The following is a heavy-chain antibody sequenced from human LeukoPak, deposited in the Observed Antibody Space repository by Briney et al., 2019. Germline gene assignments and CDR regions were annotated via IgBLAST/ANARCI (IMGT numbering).Heavy chain of an antibody. J-gene: IGHJ4*02. D-gene: IGHD5-18*01. V-gene: IGHV3-11*06. CDR2: IGGSTSRT. Sequence: PGGSLRLSCAASGFTFSDYYMSWIRQAPGKGLEWVAYIGGSTSRTNYADSVKGRFTISRDNAKNSLYLQMNSLRAEDTAVYYCARDLVQLWSKDFWGQGTLVTVSS. CDR3: ARDLVQLWSKDF. CDR1: GFTFSDYY.